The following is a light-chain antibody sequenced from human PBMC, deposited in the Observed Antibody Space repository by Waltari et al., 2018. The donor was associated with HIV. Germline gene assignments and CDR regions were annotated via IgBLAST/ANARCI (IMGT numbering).Light chain of an antibody. CDR2: DVT. J-gene: IGLJ2*01. Sequence: ALTQPASVSGSPGQSITTSCTGTSSDVGGYNYVSWYQQHPGKAPKLMIYDVTNRPSGVSNRFSGSKSGNTASLTISGLQAEDEADYYCSSYTSSSTVVFGGGTKLTVL. CDR1: SSDVGGYNY. V-gene: IGLV2-14*03. CDR3: SSYTSSSTVV.